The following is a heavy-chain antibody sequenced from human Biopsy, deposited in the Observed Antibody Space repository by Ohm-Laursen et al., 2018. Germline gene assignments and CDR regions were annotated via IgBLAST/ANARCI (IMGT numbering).Heavy chain of an antibody. V-gene: IGHV1-18*01. CDR3: ARVFCTSTTCYGLLDN. Sequence: ASVKVSCKASGYTFINYGFSWVRQAPGQGLEWMGWISPYNDKTSYPPKLQDRVTMTADTSTNTAHMELRGLRSDDTAVYYCARVFCTSTTCYGLLDNWGQGTVVTVSS. D-gene: IGHD2/OR15-2a*01. CDR2: ISPYNDKT. CDR1: GYTFINYG. J-gene: IGHJ4*02.